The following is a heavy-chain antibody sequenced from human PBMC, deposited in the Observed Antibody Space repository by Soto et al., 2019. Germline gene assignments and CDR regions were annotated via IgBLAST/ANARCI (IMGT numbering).Heavy chain of an antibody. D-gene: IGHD6-6*01. CDR1: GFTFSSYA. V-gene: IGHV3-30-3*01. Sequence: GGSLRLSCAASGFTFSSYAMHWVRQAPGKGLEWVAVISYDGSNKYYADSVKGRFTISRDNSKNTLYLQMNSLRAEDTAVYYCARELFEYSSSSHFDYWGQGTLVTVSS. CDR3: ARELFEYSSSSHFDY. CDR2: ISYDGSNK. J-gene: IGHJ4*02.